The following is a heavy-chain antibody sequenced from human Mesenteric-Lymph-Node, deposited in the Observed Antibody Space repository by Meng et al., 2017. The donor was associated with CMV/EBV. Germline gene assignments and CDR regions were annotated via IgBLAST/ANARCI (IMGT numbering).Heavy chain of an antibody. V-gene: IGHV3-13*01. Sequence: GGSLRLSCAASGFTFSNHDMHWVRQATGKGLEWVSPIASAGDTYYPHSVKGRFTISRESTKNSLYLQMNSLRAEDTAVYYCARDQGHYDFWSGYYSPNYGMDVWGQGTTVTVSS. J-gene: IGHJ6*02. CDR1: GFTFSNHD. D-gene: IGHD3-3*01. CDR2: IASAGDT. CDR3: ARDQGHYDFWSGYYSPNYGMDV.